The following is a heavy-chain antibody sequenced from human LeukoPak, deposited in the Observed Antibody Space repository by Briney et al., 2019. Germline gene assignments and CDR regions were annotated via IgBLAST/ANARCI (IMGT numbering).Heavy chain of an antibody. CDR2: IRYDGSNK. Sequence: PGGSLRLSCAASGFTFSSYGMHWVRQAPGKGLEWVAFIRYDGSNKYYADSVKGRFTISRDNSKNTLYLQMNSLRAEDTAVYYCAKDRNYDYVWGSYRSCHPLDYWGQGTLVTVSS. D-gene: IGHD3-16*02. CDR3: AKDRNYDYVWGSYRSCHPLDY. J-gene: IGHJ4*02. CDR1: GFTFSSYG. V-gene: IGHV3-30*02.